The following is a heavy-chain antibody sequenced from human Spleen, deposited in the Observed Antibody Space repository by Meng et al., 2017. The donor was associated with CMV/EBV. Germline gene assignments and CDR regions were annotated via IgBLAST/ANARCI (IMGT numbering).Heavy chain of an antibody. Sequence: GESLKISCAASGFTFSSYWMSWVRQAPGKGLEWVANIKQDGSEKYYVDSVKGRFTISRDNAKNSLFLQMNSLTVEDMAVYYCARDRWAPGDVWGQGTTVTVSS. V-gene: IGHV3-7*01. CDR3: ARDRWAPGDV. CDR1: GFTFSSYW. J-gene: IGHJ6*02. CDR2: IKQDGSEK. D-gene: IGHD5-24*01.